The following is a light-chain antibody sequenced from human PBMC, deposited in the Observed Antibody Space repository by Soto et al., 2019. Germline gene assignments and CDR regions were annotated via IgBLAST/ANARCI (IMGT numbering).Light chain of an antibody. CDR3: QQYGNSLFT. J-gene: IGKJ3*01. Sequence: EIVMTQSPGTLSVSPGERATLSCRASQSVSGNLAWYQQKPGQAPRLLIYGASTRATGIPARFSGSGSGTDFTLTISRLEPEDFAVYYCQQYGNSLFTFGPGTKVDVK. CDR2: GAS. CDR1: QSVSGN. V-gene: IGKV3-15*01.